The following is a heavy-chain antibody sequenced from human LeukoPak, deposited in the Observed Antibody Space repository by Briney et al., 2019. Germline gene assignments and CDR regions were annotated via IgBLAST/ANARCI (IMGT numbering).Heavy chain of an antibody. CDR3: TREVGPFHQLDY. CDR1: GFTVSSNY. D-gene: IGHD5-24*01. CDR2: IYSGGST. V-gene: IGHV3-53*01. Sequence: PGGSLRLSCAASGFTVSSNYMSWVRQAPGKGLVWVSVIYSGGSTYYADSVKGRFTISRDNSKNTLYLQMNSLRAEDTAVYYCTREVGPFHQLDYWGQGTLVTVSS. J-gene: IGHJ4*02.